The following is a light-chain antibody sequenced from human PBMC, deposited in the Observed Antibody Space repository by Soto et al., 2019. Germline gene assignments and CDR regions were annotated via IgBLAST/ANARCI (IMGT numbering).Light chain of an antibody. J-gene: IGKJ2*01. CDR3: QQDDRSPYA. CDR1: QRVGYNY. Sequence: IVLTQSPGTLSLSPGDRATLSCRASQRVGYNYLAWYQHKPGQAPRLLIYDASTRATGIPERFSGTGSGTDFTLSIISLEPEDSAVYYCQQDDRSPYAFGQGTKLEIK. V-gene: IGKV3-20*01. CDR2: DAS.